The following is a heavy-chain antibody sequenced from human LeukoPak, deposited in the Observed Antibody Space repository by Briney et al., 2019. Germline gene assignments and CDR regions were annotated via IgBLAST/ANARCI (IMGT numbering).Heavy chain of an antibody. D-gene: IGHD2-15*01. CDR1: GFTVSSNS. CDR3: AKSGLNRFDY. CDR2: IYSDNT. Sequence: PGGSLRLSCTVSGFTVSSNSMSWVRQAPGKGLEWVSFIYSDNTHYSDSVKGRFTISRDNSKNTLYLQMNSLRAEDTAIYYCAKSGLNRFDYWGLGTLVTVSS. J-gene: IGHJ4*02. V-gene: IGHV3-53*01.